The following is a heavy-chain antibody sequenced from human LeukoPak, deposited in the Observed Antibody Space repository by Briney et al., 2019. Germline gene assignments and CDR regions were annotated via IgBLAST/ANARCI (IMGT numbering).Heavy chain of an antibody. D-gene: IGHD3-22*01. J-gene: IGHJ4*02. V-gene: IGHV3-43*02. CDR3: AKDSYDSSGYYLPDFDY. CDR2: ISGDGGST. CDR1: GFTLDDYA. Sequence: PGGSLRLSCAASGFTLDDYAMHWVRHAPGKGLEWVSLISGDGGSTYYADSVKGRFTISRDNSKNSLYLQMNSLRTEDTALYYCAKDSYDSSGYYLPDFDYWGQGTLVTVSS.